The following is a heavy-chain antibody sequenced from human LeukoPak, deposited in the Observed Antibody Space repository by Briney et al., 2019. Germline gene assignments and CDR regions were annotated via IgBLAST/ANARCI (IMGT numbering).Heavy chain of an antibody. D-gene: IGHD6-6*01. CDR1: AFTLSSYW. V-gene: IGHV3-74*01. J-gene: IGHJ6*02. Sequence: GGALTLFYAALAFTLSSYWIHWVRQAPGKGPGWVSRINSDGTSRTYADPVKGRFTISRDSAKNTVYLQMNSLRAEDTAVYYCVRGGGADRPYGLDVWGQGTTVTVSS. CDR3: VRGGGADRPYGLDV. CDR2: INSDGTSR.